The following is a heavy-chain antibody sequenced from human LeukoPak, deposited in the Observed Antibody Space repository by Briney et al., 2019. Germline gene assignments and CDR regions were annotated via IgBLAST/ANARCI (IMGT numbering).Heavy chain of an antibody. D-gene: IGHD3-22*01. CDR1: GYTFTSYG. Sequence: GASVKVSCKASGYTFTSYGISWVRQAPRQGLEWMGWISAYNGNTNYAQKLQGRVTMTTDTSTSTAYMELRSLRSDDTAVYYCARAPDYYDSSGYYSYWGQGTLVTVSS. CDR3: ARAPDYYDSSGYYSY. CDR2: ISAYNGNT. J-gene: IGHJ4*02. V-gene: IGHV1-18*01.